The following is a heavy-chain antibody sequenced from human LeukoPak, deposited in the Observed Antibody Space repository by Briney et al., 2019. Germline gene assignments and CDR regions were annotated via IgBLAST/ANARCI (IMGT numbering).Heavy chain of an antibody. CDR2: ISDTGGTT. CDR1: GFTFSNLA. J-gene: IGHJ4*02. Sequence: GGSLRLSCVASGFTFSNLAMGWVRHGPQEGLGWVSVISDTGGTTSYADSAKGRFTISRDNSRNTLYLQMNSLRVDHTSVYVCAKDARRYSGWYFFHQGGQGNLVTVS. D-gene: IGHD6-19*01. CDR3: AKDARRYSGWYFFHQ. V-gene: IGHV3-23*01.